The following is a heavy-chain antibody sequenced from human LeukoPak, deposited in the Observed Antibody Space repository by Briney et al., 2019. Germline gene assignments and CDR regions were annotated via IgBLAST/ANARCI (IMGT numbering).Heavy chain of an antibody. CDR1: GFTFSSYA. CDR2: ISYDGSNK. CDR3: ARDAEMATTYYFDC. D-gene: IGHD5-24*01. J-gene: IGHJ4*02. V-gene: IGHV3-30-3*01. Sequence: GRSLRLSCAASGFTFSSYAMHWVRQAPGKGLEWVAVISYDGSNKYYADSVKGRFTISRDNSKNTLYLQMNSLRAEDTAVYYCARDAEMATTYYFDCWGQGTLVTVSS.